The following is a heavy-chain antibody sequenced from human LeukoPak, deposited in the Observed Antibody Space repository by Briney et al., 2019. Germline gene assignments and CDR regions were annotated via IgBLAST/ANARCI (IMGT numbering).Heavy chain of an antibody. D-gene: IGHD2-2*01. V-gene: IGHV3-23*01. CDR2: ISASGGST. CDR3: AGRSHTSTSFDY. CDR1: GFTFSSYA. J-gene: IGHJ4*02. Sequence: PGGSLRLSCAASGFTFSSYAMSWVRQAPGKGLEWVSAISASGGSTYYGDSVKGRFTISRDNAKNTLYLQMNSLRAEGTAVYYCAGRSHTSTSFDYWGQGTLVIVSS.